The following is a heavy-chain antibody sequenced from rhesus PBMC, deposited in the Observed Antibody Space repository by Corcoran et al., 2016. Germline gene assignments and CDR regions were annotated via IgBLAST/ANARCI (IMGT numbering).Heavy chain of an antibody. J-gene: IGHJ4*01. CDR1: GFSISTSGMG. CDR3: ARSYWSAYFFSYYFDY. D-gene: IGHD3-22*01. CDR2: IYWDVDK. Sequence: QVTLKESGPALVKPTQTLTLTCTFSGFSISTSGMGVGWIRQPPGKDLEWLALIYWDVDKYTSTSLKSVLTISKDTSKNQVVLTMTNMDPVDTATYYCARSYWSAYFFSYYFDYWGQGVLVTVSS. V-gene: IGHV2-174*01.